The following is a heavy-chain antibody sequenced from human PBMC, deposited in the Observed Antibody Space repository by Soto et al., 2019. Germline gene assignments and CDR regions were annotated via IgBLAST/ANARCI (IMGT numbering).Heavy chain of an antibody. CDR1: GFTFSGYA. CDR2: INTDGSTT. Sequence: GGSLRLSCAASGFTFSGYAMTWVRQAPGKGLVWVSRINTDGSTTSYADSVKGRFTISRDNAKNTLYLEMNNLRAEDTAVYYCARDASSGWFDPWGQGTLVTVSS. CDR3: ARDASSGWFDP. V-gene: IGHV3-74*01. J-gene: IGHJ5*02.